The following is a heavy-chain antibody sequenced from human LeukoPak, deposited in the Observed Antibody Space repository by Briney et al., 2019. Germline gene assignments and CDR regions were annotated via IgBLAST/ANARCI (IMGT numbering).Heavy chain of an antibody. Sequence: ASVKVSCKVSGYTFTGYYIHWVRQAPGQGLEWMGWINPNSGGTNYAQKLQVRVTMTRDTSISTAYMDLSSLRSDDTAVYYCGRGRLQTLGVVTPSYYFDYWGQGTLVTVSS. CDR2: INPNSGGT. D-gene: IGHD4-23*01. CDR3: GRGRLQTLGVVTPSYYFDY. CDR1: GYTFTGYY. J-gene: IGHJ4*02. V-gene: IGHV1-2*02.